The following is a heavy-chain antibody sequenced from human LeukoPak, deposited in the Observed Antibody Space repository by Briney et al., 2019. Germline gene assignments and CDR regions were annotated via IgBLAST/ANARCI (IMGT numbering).Heavy chain of an antibody. CDR2: IKQDGSEK. Sequence: GGSLRLSCAASGFTFSTFGMHWVRQAPGKGLEWVANIKQDGSEKYYVDSVKGRFTISRDNAKNSLYLQMNSLRAEDTAVYYCARLVNDIVVVVAATYPDYWGQGTLVTVSS. D-gene: IGHD2-15*01. J-gene: IGHJ4*02. V-gene: IGHV3-7*01. CDR1: GFTFSTFG. CDR3: ARLVNDIVVVVAATYPDY.